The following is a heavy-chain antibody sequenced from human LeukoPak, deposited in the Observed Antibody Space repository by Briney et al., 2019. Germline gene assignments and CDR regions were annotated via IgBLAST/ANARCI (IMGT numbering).Heavy chain of an antibody. CDR1: GFTFSNYA. CDR2: IGGSGGDT. Sequence: GGSLRLSCAASGFTFSNYAMNWVRQAPGKGLEWVSVIGGSGGDTYYADSVKGRFTISRDNSKNTLYLQMNSLRAGDTAVYYCAKAMGATLFDYWGQGTLVTVSS. CDR3: AKAMGATLFDY. J-gene: IGHJ4*02. V-gene: IGHV3-23*01. D-gene: IGHD1-26*01.